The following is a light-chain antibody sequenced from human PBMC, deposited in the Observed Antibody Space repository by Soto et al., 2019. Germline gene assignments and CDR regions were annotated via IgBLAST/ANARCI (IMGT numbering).Light chain of an antibody. V-gene: IGLV1-40*01. CDR3: QSYDTSLSGFYV. CDR2: GNG. CDR1: SSNIGAGYG. Sequence: QSVLTQPPSVSGAPGQRVTISCTGSSSNIGAGYGVHWYQQLPGTAPKLLIYGNGNRPSGVPDRFSGSKSGTSASLAITGLQAEDEADYYCQSYDTSLSGFYVFGTGTKVTVL. J-gene: IGLJ1*01.